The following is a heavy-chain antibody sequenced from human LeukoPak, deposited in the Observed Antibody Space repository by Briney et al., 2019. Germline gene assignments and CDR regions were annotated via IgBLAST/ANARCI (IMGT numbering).Heavy chain of an antibody. Sequence: GGSLRLSCAASGFTFSSYTMTWVRQAPGKGLEWVSAISGGGDTTSYADSVKGRFTISRDNSKNTLYLQMNSRRAEDTAVYYCDGSGSYFGYWGQGTLVTVSS. CDR3: DGSGSYFGY. CDR1: GFTFSSYT. J-gene: IGHJ4*02. V-gene: IGHV3-23*01. CDR2: ISGGGDTT. D-gene: IGHD3-10*01.